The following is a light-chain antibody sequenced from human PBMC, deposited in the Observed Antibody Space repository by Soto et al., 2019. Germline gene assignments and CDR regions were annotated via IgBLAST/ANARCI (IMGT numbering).Light chain of an antibody. CDR3: QQGSTWPS. J-gene: IGKJ1*01. Sequence: EIVLTQSPATLSLSPGERATLSCRASQSPSGYLAWYQQRPGQAPRLLIYDASSRANGIPARFTGSGSGTVSCLTPRSLELEDLALYCCQQGSTWPSFGQGTRV. CDR2: DAS. V-gene: IGKV3-11*01. CDR1: QSPSGY.